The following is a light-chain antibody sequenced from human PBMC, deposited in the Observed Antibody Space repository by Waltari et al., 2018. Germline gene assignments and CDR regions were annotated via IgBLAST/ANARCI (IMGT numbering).Light chain of an antibody. CDR2: WAS. CDR3: QQTTSFPLT. Sequence: DIVMTQSPDSLAVSLGERATINCKSSQSVLYSSNNKNYLAWYQQKPGQPPKLLISWASTRESGVPERFSGSGSGTDFALTISSLQAEDFATYYCQQTTSFPLTFGGGTKVEIK. J-gene: IGKJ4*01. V-gene: IGKV4-1*01. CDR1: QSVLYSSNNKNY.